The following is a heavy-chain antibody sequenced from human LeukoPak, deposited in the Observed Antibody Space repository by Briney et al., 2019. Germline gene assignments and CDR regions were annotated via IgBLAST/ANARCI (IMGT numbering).Heavy chain of an antibody. CDR1: GFTFDDYA. V-gene: IGHV3-9*03. J-gene: IGHJ6*03. CDR3: AKDRAKNYHYMDV. Sequence: GGSLRLSCAASGFTFDDYAMHWVRHAPGKGLEWVSGISWNSGSICYADSVKGRFTISRDNAKNSLYLQMNSLRAEDMALYYCAKDRAKNYHYMDVWGKGTTVTVSS. CDR2: ISWNSGSI.